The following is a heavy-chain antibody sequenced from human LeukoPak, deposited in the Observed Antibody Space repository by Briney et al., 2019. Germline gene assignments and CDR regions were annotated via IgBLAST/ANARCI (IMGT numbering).Heavy chain of an antibody. CDR1: GFTFSDHY. J-gene: IGHJ4*02. CDR3: ARDIAGSSGYVNY. V-gene: IGHV3-11*06. Sequence: GGSLRLSCAASGFTFSDHYMNWIRQAPGKGLEWVAHISTSSSYIYYADSVKGRFTISRDNAKNSLYLQMNSLRAEDTAVYYCARDIAGSSGYVNYWGQGTLVTVSS. CDR2: ISTSSSYI. D-gene: IGHD3-22*01.